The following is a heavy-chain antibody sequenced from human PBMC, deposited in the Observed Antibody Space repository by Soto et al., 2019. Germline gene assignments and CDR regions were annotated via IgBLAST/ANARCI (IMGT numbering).Heavy chain of an antibody. CDR2: ISGFNGNT. Sequence: QVQLVQSGAEVKKPGASVRVSCKASGYTFSRYGISWVRQAPGQGLEWMGWISGFNGNTKESEKLQGRVTLTTDTAANTAHMELRGLRSDDTAVYYCARASEYSTPWSVDNWGQGTLVTVSS. D-gene: IGHD6-13*01. V-gene: IGHV1-18*01. J-gene: IGHJ4*02. CDR3: ARASEYSTPWSVDN. CDR1: GYTFSRYG.